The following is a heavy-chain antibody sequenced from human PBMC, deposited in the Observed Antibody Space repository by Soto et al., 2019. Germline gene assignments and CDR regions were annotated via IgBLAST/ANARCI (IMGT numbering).Heavy chain of an antibody. CDR2: INTYGGAA. CDR1: GYTFTSTW. J-gene: IGHJ4*02. Sequence: GASVKVSCKASGYTFTSTWMHWVRQAPGQGLEWMGIINTYGGAATYAEKFQGRVTMTRDTSTATELLELSSLRSEETAIFYCARDRSHRSAYWWVEYWGPGTQVTVSS. V-gene: IGHV1-46*01. D-gene: IGHD2-8*01. CDR3: ARDRSHRSAYWWVEY.